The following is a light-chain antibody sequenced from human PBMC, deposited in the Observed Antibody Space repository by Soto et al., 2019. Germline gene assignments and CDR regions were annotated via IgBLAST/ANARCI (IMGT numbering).Light chain of an antibody. V-gene: IGKV2-30*01. CDR2: RAS. CDR3: MQATHWPPT. Sequence: DVVMTQSPLSLPVTLGQPASISCKSSQSLVFSDGNAYLNWFQQRPGQSPRRLIYRASNRDSGVXDXXRGSWSGTDFTLQINGVEAEDVGVYYCMQATHWPPTFGRGTRVEIK. J-gene: IGKJ1*01. CDR1: QSLVFSDGNAY.